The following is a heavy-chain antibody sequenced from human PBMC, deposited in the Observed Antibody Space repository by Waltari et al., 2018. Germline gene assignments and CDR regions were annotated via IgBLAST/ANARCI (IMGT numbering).Heavy chain of an antibody. D-gene: IGHD1-26*01. V-gene: IGHV3-21*01. CDR1: GFTFSSYS. Sequence: EVQLVESGGGLVKPGGSLRLSCAASGFTFSSYSMNWVRQAPGKGLDWVSSISSRSSYIYYADSVKGRFTISRDNAKNSLYLQMNSLRAEDTAVYYCARDLVLGGSSIWGQGTMVTVSS. J-gene: IGHJ3*02. CDR3: ARDLVLGGSSI. CDR2: ISSRSSYI.